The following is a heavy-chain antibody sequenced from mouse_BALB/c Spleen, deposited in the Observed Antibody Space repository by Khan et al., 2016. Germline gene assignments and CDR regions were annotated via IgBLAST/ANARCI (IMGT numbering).Heavy chain of an antibody. Sequence: EVQLVESGGGLVQPGGSLKLSCAASGFDFSRYWMSWVRQAPGKGLDWIGVINPDSSTINYTPSLKDKFIISRDNAKHTLYLQLSKVRSEDTALYYCARRGYYGTMDYRGQGTSVTVSS. V-gene: IGHV4-1*02. D-gene: IGHD1-1*01. CDR1: GFDFSRYW. J-gene: IGHJ4*01. CDR2: INPDSSTI. CDR3: ARRGYYGTMDY.